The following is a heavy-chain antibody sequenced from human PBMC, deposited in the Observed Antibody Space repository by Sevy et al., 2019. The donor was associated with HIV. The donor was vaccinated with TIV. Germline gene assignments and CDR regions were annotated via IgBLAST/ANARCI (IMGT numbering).Heavy chain of an antibody. J-gene: IGHJ4*02. D-gene: IGHD7-27*01. Sequence: GGSLRLSCAASGFTFNNYWMTWVRQAPGKGLEWVANIKQDGSDKYYMESVKGRFNISRENTKNSLYLQLNSLGAGDTAVYYCARSWDYWGQMGYWGQGTLVTVSS. CDR2: IKQDGSDK. CDR1: GFTFNNYW. CDR3: ARSWDYWGQMGY. V-gene: IGHV3-7*03.